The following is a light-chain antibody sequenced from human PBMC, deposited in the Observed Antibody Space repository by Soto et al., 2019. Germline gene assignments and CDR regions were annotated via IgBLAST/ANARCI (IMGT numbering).Light chain of an antibody. J-gene: IGKJ5*01. V-gene: IGKV1-39*01. Sequence: DIQMTQSPSSLSASVVARVTITCRASHIISDYLNWYQQKPGIAPKLLIYAASSLQSGVPSRFSGSGSGTGFTLTITSLQPEDFATYYCQQTYSTPINCGQGTRLEIK. CDR3: QQTYSTPIN. CDR1: HIISDY. CDR2: AAS.